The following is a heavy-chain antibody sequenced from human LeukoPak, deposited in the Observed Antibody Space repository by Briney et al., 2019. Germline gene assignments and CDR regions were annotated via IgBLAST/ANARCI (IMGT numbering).Heavy chain of an antibody. Sequence: SETLSLTCTVSGGSTSSHYWSWVRQPAGKGLEWIGHIYTFGITNYNPSLKSRVTMSVDTSKSQFSLKLSSVTAADTAVYYCARDATIAAPLMSWGQGTLVIVSS. CDR2: IYTFGIT. CDR3: ARDATIAAPLMS. CDR1: GGSTSSHY. D-gene: IGHD6-13*01. J-gene: IGHJ4*02. V-gene: IGHV4-4*07.